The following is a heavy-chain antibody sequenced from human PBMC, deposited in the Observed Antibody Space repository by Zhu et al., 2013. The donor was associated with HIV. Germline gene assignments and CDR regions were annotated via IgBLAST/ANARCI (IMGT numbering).Heavy chain of an antibody. V-gene: IGHV1-69*15. CDR1: GDTFTTNA. D-gene: IGHD4-17*01. J-gene: IGHJ3*02. Sequence: QVHLVQSGAEVKKPGSSVKVSCKAFGDTFTTNAINWVRQAPGQGLEWMGTILPEFGTTNYAHKFRGRVSITADESSNTAFMELSSLTSADTAVYFCATTLKRQTTYALDTWGQGTMVTVSS. CDR3: ATTLKRQTTYALDT. CDR2: ILPEFGTT.